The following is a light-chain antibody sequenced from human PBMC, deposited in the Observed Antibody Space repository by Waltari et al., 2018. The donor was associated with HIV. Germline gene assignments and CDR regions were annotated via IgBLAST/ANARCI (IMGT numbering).Light chain of an antibody. CDR1: QSIRNY. CDR3: QQSYSTPRT. Sequence: DIQMTQSPYSVSASLGDRVTITCRASQSIRNYLNWYQQRPGKAPNLLIYAASSLQSGVPSRFSASGFGTDFTLTISSLQPEDFATYYCQQSYSTPRTFGQGTKVDIK. J-gene: IGKJ1*01. V-gene: IGKV1-39*01. CDR2: AAS.